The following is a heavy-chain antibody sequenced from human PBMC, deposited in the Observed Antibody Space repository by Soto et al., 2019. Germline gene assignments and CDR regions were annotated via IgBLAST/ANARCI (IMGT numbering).Heavy chain of an antibody. Sequence: EVQLVASGGGLVQPGGSLRLSCAGSALTASKNYMSWVRQPPGKGLEWVSVIYSGGTTYYADSVKDRFSISRDNSKSTLYLQMDNLRARDTAVDYCARGGSGSDWEYYGMDVWGQGTTVTVSS. V-gene: IGHV3-66*01. CDR3: ARGGSGSDWEYYGMDV. CDR1: ALTASKNY. CDR2: IYSGGTT. D-gene: IGHD3-10*01. J-gene: IGHJ6*02.